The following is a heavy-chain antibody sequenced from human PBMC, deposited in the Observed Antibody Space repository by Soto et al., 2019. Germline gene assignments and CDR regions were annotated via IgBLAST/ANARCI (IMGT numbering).Heavy chain of an antibody. Sequence: EVQLVESGGGLVKPGGSLRLSCAASGFTFSNAWINWVRQAPGKGLEWVGRIKSKTDGGTTDFAAPVKGRFAISRDDSKHMVYLQMNSPNTEDTGIYYCTRDSYSTMIVVRLDYWGHGTLVTVTS. J-gene: IGHJ4*01. CDR1: GFTFSNAW. V-gene: IGHV3-15*07. D-gene: IGHD3-22*01. CDR2: IKSKTDGGTT. CDR3: TRDSYSTMIVVRLDY.